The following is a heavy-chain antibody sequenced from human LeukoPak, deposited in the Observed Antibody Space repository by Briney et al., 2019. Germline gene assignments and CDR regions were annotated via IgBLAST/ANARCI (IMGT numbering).Heavy chain of an antibody. D-gene: IGHD4-17*01. V-gene: IGHV3-21*01. J-gene: IGHJ4*02. CDR1: GFTFSSYS. Sequence: PGGSLRLSCAVSGFTFSSYSMNWVRQAPGKGLQWVSSISSSSSYIQYAGSVKGRFTISRDNAKKSLFLQMNSLRAEDTAVYYCARPVGDYDHYWGQGTLVTVSS. CDR2: ISSSSSYI. CDR3: ARPVGDYDHY.